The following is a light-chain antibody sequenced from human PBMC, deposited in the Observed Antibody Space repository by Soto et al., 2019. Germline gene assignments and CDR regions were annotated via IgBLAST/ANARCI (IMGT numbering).Light chain of an antibody. CDR2: DAS. CDR3: QQRSNWPLT. J-gene: IGKJ4*01. CDR1: QSVSSY. V-gene: IGKV3-11*01. Sequence: EIVLTQSPATLSLSPGERATLCCTASQSVSSYLAWLQQKPGQAPRLLIYDASNRATGIPARFSGSGSGTDFTLTISNLEPEDFAVYYCQQRSNWPLTFGGGTKVDIK.